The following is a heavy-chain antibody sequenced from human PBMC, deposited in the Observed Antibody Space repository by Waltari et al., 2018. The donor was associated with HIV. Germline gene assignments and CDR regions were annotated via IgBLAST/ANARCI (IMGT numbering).Heavy chain of an antibody. J-gene: IGHJ4*02. V-gene: IGHV4-59*01. D-gene: IGHD6-19*01. CDR1: GGSISPYY. Sequence: QVPLQESGPGLVKPSETLSLTCTVSGGSISPYYWSWIRQSPGKGLEWIGYIYYSGSTNYNAPLQSRVTISVDTSKNQFSLKLNSVTAADTAVYYCARIKPVGAVAGPFDYWGQGTLVTVSS. CDR3: ARIKPVGAVAGPFDY. CDR2: IYYSGST.